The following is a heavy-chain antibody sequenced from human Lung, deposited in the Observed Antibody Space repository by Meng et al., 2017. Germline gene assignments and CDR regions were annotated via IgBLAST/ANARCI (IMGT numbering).Heavy chain of an antibody. CDR2: INRKSGDT. Sequence: QVARGQSGAAVKKPGATVKESRTASGYTFPDYWLHWVRRAPGQGLEWMGRINRKSGDTHYAERFQGRVTMTGDTFISTAYMELSGLRSDDTAMYYCARDEDISAAGKLFGDYWGQGTLVTVVS. V-gene: IGHV1-2*06. D-gene: IGHD6-13*01. J-gene: IGHJ4*02. CDR1: GYTFPDYW. CDR3: ARDEDISAAGKLFGDY.